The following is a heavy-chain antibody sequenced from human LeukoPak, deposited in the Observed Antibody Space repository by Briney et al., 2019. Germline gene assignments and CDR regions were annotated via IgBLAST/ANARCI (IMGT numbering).Heavy chain of an antibody. D-gene: IGHD2-15*01. V-gene: IGHV3-30*18. Sequence: QPGWSLRLSCAASGFTFSSYGMHWVRQAPGKGLEWVAVISYDGSNKYYADSVKGRFTISRDNSKNTLYLQMNSLRAEDTAVYYCAKDCSGGSCYSFDYWGQGTLVTASS. CDR3: AKDCSGGSCYSFDY. CDR1: GFTFSSYG. CDR2: ISYDGSNK. J-gene: IGHJ4*02.